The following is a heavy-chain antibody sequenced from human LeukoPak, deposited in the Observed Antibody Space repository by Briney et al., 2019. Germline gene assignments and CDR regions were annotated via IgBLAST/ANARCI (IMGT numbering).Heavy chain of an antibody. CDR1: GGSFSGYY. CDR2: INHSGST. Sequence: SETLSLTCAVYGGSFSGYYWSWIRQPPGKGLEWIGEINHSGSTNYNPSLKSRVSISIDTSKNHFSLKLTSVTAADTAVYYCASPFTSGYYGYWGQGTLVTVSS. V-gene: IGHV4-34*01. D-gene: IGHD3-22*01. CDR3: ASPFTSGYYGY. J-gene: IGHJ4*02.